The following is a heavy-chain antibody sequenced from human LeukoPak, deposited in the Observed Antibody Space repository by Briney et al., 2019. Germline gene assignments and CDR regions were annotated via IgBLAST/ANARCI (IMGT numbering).Heavy chain of an antibody. CDR2: IYPGDSDT. CDR1: GYSFTSYW. V-gene: IGHV5-51*01. D-gene: IGHD2-21*01. J-gene: IGHJ3*02. CDR3: ATGENSVVATHFGAFDI. Sequence: GESLKISCKGSGYSFTSYWIGWVRQMPGKGLEWMGIIYPGDSDTRYSPSFQGQVTISADKSISTAYLQWSSLKASDTAMYYCATGENSVVATHFGAFDIWGQGTMVTVSS.